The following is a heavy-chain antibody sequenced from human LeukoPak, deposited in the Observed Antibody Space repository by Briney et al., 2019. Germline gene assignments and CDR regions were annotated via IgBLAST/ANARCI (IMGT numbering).Heavy chain of an antibody. V-gene: IGHV3-21*04. CDR2: ISDEGGYI. CDR3: AHGAMYQLDY. J-gene: IGHJ4*02. D-gene: IGHD2-2*01. Sequence: GGSLRLSCAASGRPLKLYMMNWVRQAPGKGLEWVSSISDEGGYIYYADSVKGRFTISRDNARNSLSLQMNSLRAEDTAVYYCAHGAMYQLDYWGQGTLVTVSS. CDR1: GRPLKLYM.